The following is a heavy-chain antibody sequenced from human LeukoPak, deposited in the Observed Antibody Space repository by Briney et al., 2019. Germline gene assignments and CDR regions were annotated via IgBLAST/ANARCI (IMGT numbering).Heavy chain of an antibody. CDR1: GGPFSGYY. J-gene: IGHJ4*02. V-gene: IGHV4-34*01. Sequence: SETLSLTCAVYGGPFSGYYWNWLRQSPGKGLEWIGEINHSGSTNYNPSLKSRVTISVDTTKSQFSLKLSSVTAADTAVYYCARGRATYDFWSGYLFDYWGQGTLVTVSS. CDR2: INHSGST. CDR3: ARGRATYDFWSGYLFDY. D-gene: IGHD3-3*01.